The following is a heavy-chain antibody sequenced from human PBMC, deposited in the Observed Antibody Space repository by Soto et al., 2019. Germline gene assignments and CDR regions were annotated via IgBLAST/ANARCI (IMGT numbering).Heavy chain of an antibody. CDR3: ARDRVVGATGLDAFDI. Sequence: EVQLVESGGGLVQPGGSLRLSCAASGFTFSSYSMNWVRQAPGKGLEWVSYSSSSSSTIYYADSVKGRFTISRDNAKNSLYLQMNSLRDEDTAVYYCARDRVVGATGLDAFDIWGQGTMVTVSS. J-gene: IGHJ3*02. V-gene: IGHV3-48*02. CDR2: SSSSSSTI. CDR1: GFTFSSYS. D-gene: IGHD1-26*01.